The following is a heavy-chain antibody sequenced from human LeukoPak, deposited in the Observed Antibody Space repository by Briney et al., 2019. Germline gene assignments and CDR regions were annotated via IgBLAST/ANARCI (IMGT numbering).Heavy chain of an antibody. Sequence: ASVNVSCKSSGYTFTSYYMHWVRQAPGQGLEWMGIINPSGGSTIYAQKFQGRVTMTRDTSTSAVYMELRSLRSEDTAVYYCARGPLYYYSSGRGYGMDVWGKGTTVTVSS. D-gene: IGHD3-10*01. CDR2: INPSGGST. J-gene: IGHJ6*04. CDR1: GYTFTSYY. CDR3: ARGPLYYYSSGRGYGMDV. V-gene: IGHV1-46*01.